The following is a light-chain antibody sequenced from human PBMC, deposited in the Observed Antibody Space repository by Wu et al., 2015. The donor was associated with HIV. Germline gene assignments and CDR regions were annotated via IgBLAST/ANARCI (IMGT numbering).Light chain of an antibody. CDR1: QSVSNY. Sequence: EIVMTQSPATLSVSPGERATLSCRASQSVSNYLAWYQQKPGQAPRLLIYGASSRAPGIPDRFSGNGSGTDFTLTISRLEPEDFAVYYCQQYGSSPRTFGQGTKVEIK. V-gene: IGKV3-20*01. CDR3: QQYGSSPRT. J-gene: IGKJ1*01. CDR2: GAS.